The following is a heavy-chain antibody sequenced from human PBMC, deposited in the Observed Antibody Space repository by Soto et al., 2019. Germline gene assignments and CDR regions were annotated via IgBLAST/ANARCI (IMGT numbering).Heavy chain of an antibody. CDR2: VYYRGSA. D-gene: IGHD3-16*01. V-gene: IGHV4-31*03. Sequence: SETLSLTCTVSSEPITSGGYYWTWIRQLPGKGLGWIGYVYYRGSAYGGSAKYNPSLKRRVSISLDPSRNQFSLTLSFDTVTATAVYFCARDLSAVGLCRNGLCTKGLDLWGQRLPVTVSS. CDR1: SEPITSGGYY. CDR3: ARDLSAVGLCRNGLCTKGLDL. J-gene: IGHJ5*02.